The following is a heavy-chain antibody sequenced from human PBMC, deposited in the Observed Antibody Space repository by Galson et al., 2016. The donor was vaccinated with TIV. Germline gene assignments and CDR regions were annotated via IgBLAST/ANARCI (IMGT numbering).Heavy chain of an antibody. V-gene: IGHV1-69*02. CDR3: GRSWSGGAAPTNF. CDR1: GGTFSSYT. D-gene: IGHD3-16*01. CDR2: IIPILDLP. Sequence: SVKVSCKASGGTFSSYTITWVRQAPGHGLEWVGRIIPILDLPNYAQKFQDRVTITVDTSTSTAYMELKSLTSEDTAVYYCGRSWSGGAAPTNFWGQGTLVTVSS. J-gene: IGHJ4*02.